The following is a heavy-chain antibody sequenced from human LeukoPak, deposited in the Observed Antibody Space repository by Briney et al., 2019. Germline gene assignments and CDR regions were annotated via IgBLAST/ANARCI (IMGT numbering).Heavy chain of an antibody. CDR3: AKSREGSGSYYYYYFDY. Sequence: GGSLRLSCAASGFTFSSYAISWVRQAPGKGLEWVSAISGSGGSTYYADSVKGRFTISRDNSKNTLYLQMNSLRAEDTAVYYCAKSREGSGSYYYYYFDYWGQGTLVTVSS. CDR2: ISGSGGST. V-gene: IGHV3-23*01. CDR1: GFTFSSYA. J-gene: IGHJ4*02. D-gene: IGHD3-10*01.